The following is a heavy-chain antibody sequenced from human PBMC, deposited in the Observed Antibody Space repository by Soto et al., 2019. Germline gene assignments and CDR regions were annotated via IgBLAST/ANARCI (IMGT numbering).Heavy chain of an antibody. CDR3: STDAKPTVGARLDY. Sequence: EVQLVESGGGLVEPGGSLRLSCAGSGFAFNHAYMTWVRQAPGKGLEWVGRIKSKGHGGTIDYAAPVKGRFTISRDDSTNTLFLQMNSLKTEDTAVYYCSTDAKPTVGARLDYWGQGTLVTVSS. D-gene: IGHD4-17*01. J-gene: IGHJ4*02. CDR2: IKSKGHGGTI. CDR1: GFAFNHAY. V-gene: IGHV3-15*01.